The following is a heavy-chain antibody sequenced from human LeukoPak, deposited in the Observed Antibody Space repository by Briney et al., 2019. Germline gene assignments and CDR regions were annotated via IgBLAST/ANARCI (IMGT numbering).Heavy chain of an antibody. CDR3: ARVNRGGCSSTSCYSFGY. J-gene: IGHJ4*02. CDR1: GYSISSGYY. CDR2: IYHSGST. D-gene: IGHD2-2*01. V-gene: IGHV4-38-2*02. Sequence: PSETLSLTCTVSGYSISSGYYWGWIRQPPGQGLEWIGSIYHSGSTYYNPSLKSRVTISVDTSKNQFSLKLSSVTAADTAVYYCARVNRGGCSSTSCYSFGYWGQGTLVTVSS.